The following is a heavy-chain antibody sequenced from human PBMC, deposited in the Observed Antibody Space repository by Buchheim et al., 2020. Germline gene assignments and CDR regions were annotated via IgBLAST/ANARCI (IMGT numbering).Heavy chain of an antibody. Sequence: EVQLLESGGGLVQSGGSLRLSCAASGFTFSNYAMTWVRQAPGKGLEWVSAIRGDGGATYYTDSVKGRFTISRDNSQNTLYLQMNSLRAEDTGTYYCAKSEYSDLYYSYYMDVWGKGTT. CDR2: IRGDGGAT. D-gene: IGHD5-12*01. V-gene: IGHV3-23*01. CDR1: GFTFSNYA. J-gene: IGHJ6*03. CDR3: AKSEYSDLYYSYYMDV.